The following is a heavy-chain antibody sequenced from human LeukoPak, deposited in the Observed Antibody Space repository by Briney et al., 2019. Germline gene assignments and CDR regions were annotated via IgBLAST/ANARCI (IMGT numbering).Heavy chain of an antibody. CDR1: GFTFSTYS. V-gene: IGHV3-21*01. CDR2: ISGSSTYI. D-gene: IGHD6-19*01. CDR3: ARDGQTSGWNELDY. J-gene: IGHJ4*02. Sequence: GGSLRLSCAASGFTFSTYSMNWVRQAPGKGLEWVSSISGSSTYIYHADSVKGRFTISRDNAKNSLYLQMNSLRAEDTAVYYCARDGQTSGWNELDYWGQGTLVTVSS.